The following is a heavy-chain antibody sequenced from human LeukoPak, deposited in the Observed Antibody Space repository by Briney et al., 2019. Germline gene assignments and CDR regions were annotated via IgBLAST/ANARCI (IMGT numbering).Heavy chain of an antibody. J-gene: IGHJ4*02. V-gene: IGHV4-39*01. CDR1: GGSISSSNYH. Sequence: SETLSLTCTVSGGSISSSNYHWGWIRLPPGKGLEWIGSIFYSGTTYYNPSLKSRVTISVDTSKNQFSLKLSSVTAAGTAVYYCARYNSPSGDFDYWGQGTLVTVSS. CDR2: IFYSGTT. D-gene: IGHD6-13*01. CDR3: ARYNSPSGDFDY.